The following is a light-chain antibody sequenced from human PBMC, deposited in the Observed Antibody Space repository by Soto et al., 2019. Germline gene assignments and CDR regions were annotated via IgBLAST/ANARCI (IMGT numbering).Light chain of an antibody. J-gene: IGKJ4*01. CDR3: QQLYSYRLT. CDR1: QGISSY. CDR2: AVS. Sequence: DIQLTQSPSFLSASVGDRVTITCRASQGISSYFAWYQQKPGNAPKLLIYAVSTLHSGVPSRFSGSASGTEFTLTISSLQPEDFATYYCQQLYSYRLTFGGGTKVEIK. V-gene: IGKV1-9*01.